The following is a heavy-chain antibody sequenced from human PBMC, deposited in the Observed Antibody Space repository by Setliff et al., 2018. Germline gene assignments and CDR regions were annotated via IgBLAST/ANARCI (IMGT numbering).Heavy chain of an antibody. CDR2: IYYSGST. V-gene: IGHV4-39*07. CDR3: ASIALTEPSYYDNVWGSYRFFHYFDY. D-gene: IGHD3-16*02. CDR1: GGYISSSSYY. J-gene: IGHJ4*02. Sequence: PSETLSLTCTVSGGYISSSSYYWGWIRQPPGKGLEWIGSIYYSGSTYYNPSLRSRGTISVDTSKNQFSLKLSSVTAADTAVYYCASIALTEPSYYDNVWGSYRFFHYFDYWGPGTLVTVSS.